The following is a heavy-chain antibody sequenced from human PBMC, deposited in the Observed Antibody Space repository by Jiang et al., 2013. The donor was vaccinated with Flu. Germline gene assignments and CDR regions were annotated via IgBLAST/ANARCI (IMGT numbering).Heavy chain of an antibody. Sequence: SGYTFTSYYMHWVRQAPGQGLEWMGIINPSGGSTSYAQKFQGRVTMTRDTSTSTVYMELSSLRSEDTAVYYCARNMVVAAYRTRWFDPWGQGTLVTVSS. D-gene: IGHD2-15*01. J-gene: IGHJ5*02. CDR1: GYTFTSYY. CDR2: INPSGGST. CDR3: ARNMVVAAYRTRWFDP. V-gene: IGHV1-46*01.